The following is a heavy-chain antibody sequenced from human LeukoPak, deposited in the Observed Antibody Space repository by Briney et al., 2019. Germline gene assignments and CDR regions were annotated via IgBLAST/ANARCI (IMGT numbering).Heavy chain of an antibody. J-gene: IGHJ4*02. D-gene: IGHD1-26*01. CDR3: ARLRSPGDFDY. CDR2: IYYSGST. V-gene: IGHV4-30-4*07. Sequence: SQALSLTCAVSGGSISSGGYSWSWIRQPPGKGLEWIGYIYYSGSTYYNPSLKSRVTISVDTSKNQFSLKLSSVTAADTAVYYCARLRSPGDFDYWGQGTLVTVSS. CDR1: GGSISSGGYS.